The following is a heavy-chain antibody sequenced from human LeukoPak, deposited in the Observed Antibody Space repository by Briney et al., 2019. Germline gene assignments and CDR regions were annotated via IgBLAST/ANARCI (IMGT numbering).Heavy chain of an antibody. V-gene: IGHV3-30*18. Sequence: PGGSLRLSCAASGFTFSSYGMHWVRQAPGKGLEWVAGISYDGSNKYYADSVKGRFTISRDNSKNTLYLQMNSLRAEDTAVYYCAKAIVVTIYYYGMDVWGQGTTVTLSS. CDR1: GFTFSSYG. D-gene: IGHD3-3*01. CDR2: ISYDGSNK. CDR3: AKAIVVTIYYYGMDV. J-gene: IGHJ6*02.